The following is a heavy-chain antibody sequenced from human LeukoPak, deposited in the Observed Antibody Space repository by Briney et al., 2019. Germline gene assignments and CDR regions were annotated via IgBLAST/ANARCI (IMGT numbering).Heavy chain of an antibody. CDR2: IFPDDSDT. Sequence: GESLNISSKGSGHNFTSQWIAWVRQMPGKGLEWMGIIFPDDSDTRVSPSFQGQVTLSADKSTNTAYLQWASLKASDSAIYYCARLLMEGRRKYFYYMDVRDKGTTVTVSS. V-gene: IGHV5-51*01. CDR1: GHNFTSQW. D-gene: IGHD3-3*01. J-gene: IGHJ6*03. CDR3: ARLLMEGRRKYFYYMDV.